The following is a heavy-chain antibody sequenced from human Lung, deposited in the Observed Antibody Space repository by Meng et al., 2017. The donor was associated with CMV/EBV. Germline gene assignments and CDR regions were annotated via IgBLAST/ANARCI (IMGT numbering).Heavy chain of an antibody. V-gene: IGHV3-49*04. Sequence: SXKISXTGSGFTFGDYPMTWVRQAPGKGLEWIGCIRNKGYGGTTEYAASVKRRFTISRDDSRSIAYLQMNSLKIEDTAVYFCARGEFRSSSSLYYWGQGTXVTVSS. CDR2: IRNKGYGGTT. CDR3: ARGEFRSSSSLYY. D-gene: IGHD6-6*01. CDR1: GFTFGDYP. J-gene: IGHJ4*02.